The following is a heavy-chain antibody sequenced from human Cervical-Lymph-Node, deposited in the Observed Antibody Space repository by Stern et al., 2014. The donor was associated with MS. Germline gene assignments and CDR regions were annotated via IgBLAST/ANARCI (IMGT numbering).Heavy chain of an antibody. CDR3: AREVEGYWFDP. CDR1: GGSISSGGYY. CDR2: IYYSGST. V-gene: IGHV4-31*03. J-gene: IGHJ5*02. D-gene: IGHD2-15*01. Sequence: QLHLQESGPGLVKPSQTLSLTCTVSGGSISSGGYYWSWIRQHPGKGPEWIGYIYYSGSTYYNPSLKSRVTISVDTSKNQFSLKLSSVTAADTAVYYCAREVEGYWFDPWGQGTLVTVSS.